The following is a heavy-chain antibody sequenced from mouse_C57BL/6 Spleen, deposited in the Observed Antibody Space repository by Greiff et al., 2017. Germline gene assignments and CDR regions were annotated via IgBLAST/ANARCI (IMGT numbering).Heavy chain of an antibody. J-gene: IGHJ2*01. Sequence: VQLQQSGPGLVQPSQSLSITCTVSGFSLTSYGVHWVRQSPGKGLEWLGVIWSGGSTDYTAAFISRLSISKDNSKSQVFFKMNSQQADDTAIYYCARRGSVVAFDYWGQGTTLTVSS. CDR2: IWSGGST. CDR3: ARRGSVVAFDY. CDR1: GFSLTSYG. D-gene: IGHD1-1*01. V-gene: IGHV2-2*01.